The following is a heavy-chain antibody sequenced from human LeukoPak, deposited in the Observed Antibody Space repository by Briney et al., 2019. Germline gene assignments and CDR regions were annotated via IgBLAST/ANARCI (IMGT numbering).Heavy chain of an antibody. D-gene: IGHD3-10*01. Sequence: GGSLRLSCAASGFDFSSYSMNWVRQAPGKGLEWVSSISSRSTYMSYADSVKGRFTISRDNAKNSLYLQMNSLRAGDTAVYYCARDLWDGSGSVYFDLWGRGTLVTVPS. CDR1: GFDFSSYS. CDR3: ARDLWDGSGSVYFDL. CDR2: ISSRSTYM. J-gene: IGHJ2*01. V-gene: IGHV3-21*01.